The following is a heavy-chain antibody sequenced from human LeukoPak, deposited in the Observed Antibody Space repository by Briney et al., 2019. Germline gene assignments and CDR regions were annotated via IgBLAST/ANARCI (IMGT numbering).Heavy chain of an antibody. V-gene: IGHV3-48*03. CDR2: ISSSGSIM. Sequence: GGSLSLSCTASGFTFGDYAMSWVRQAPGKGLEWVSYISSSGSIMYSADSVKGRFTISRDNAKNSLYLQMNSLRAEDTAIYYCSGQYSSSSVVDYWGQGTLVTVSS. CDR3: SGQYSSSSVVDY. D-gene: IGHD6-6*01. CDR1: GFTFGDYA. J-gene: IGHJ4*02.